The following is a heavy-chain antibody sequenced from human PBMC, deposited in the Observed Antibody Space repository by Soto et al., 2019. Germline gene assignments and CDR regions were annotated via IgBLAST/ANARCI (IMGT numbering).Heavy chain of an antibody. CDR2: FESGGSI. D-gene: IGHD2-21*02. Sequence: GGSLRLSCAASGFSVRTIYMSWVRQAPGKGLEWVSVFESGGSIYYADSVKGRFIISRDYAKNTVYLQMNSLTVEDTAVYYCARAGVTPDFFDYWGQGTLVTVSS. CDR1: GFSVRTIY. V-gene: IGHV3-53*01. CDR3: ARAGVTPDFFDY. J-gene: IGHJ4*02.